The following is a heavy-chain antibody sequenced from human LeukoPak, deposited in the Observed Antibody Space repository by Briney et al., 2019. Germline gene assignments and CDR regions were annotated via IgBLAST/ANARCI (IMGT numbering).Heavy chain of an antibody. CDR3: TTDRESSTSLDY. D-gene: IGHD2-2*01. CDR1: GFTFSNAW. V-gene: IGHV3-15*01. CDR2: IKSKTDGGTT. Sequence: GGSLRLSRAASGFTFSNAWMSWVRQAPGKGLEWVGRIKSKTDGGTTDYAAPVKGRFTISRDDSKNTLYLQMNSLKTEDTAVYYCTTDRESSTSLDYWGQGTLVTVSS. J-gene: IGHJ4*02.